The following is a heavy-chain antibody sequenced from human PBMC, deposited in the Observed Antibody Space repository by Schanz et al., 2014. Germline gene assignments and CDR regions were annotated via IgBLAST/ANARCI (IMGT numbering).Heavy chain of an antibody. J-gene: IGHJ5*01. CDR1: GYTFTTYV. CDR3: ARDSDVSKYNLFDS. CDR2: ISAYSGNA. Sequence: QVQLVQSGAEVRKPGASVKVSCRPSGYTFTTYVISWMRQAPGQGLEWMGWISAYSGNANYAKKFQDRVVMTTDASTGTAYMELRSLRSDDAAVYYCARDSDVSKYNLFDSWGQGTLVTVSS. V-gene: IGHV1-18*04.